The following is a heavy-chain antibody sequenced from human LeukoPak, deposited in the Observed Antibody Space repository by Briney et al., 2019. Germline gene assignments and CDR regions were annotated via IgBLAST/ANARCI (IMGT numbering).Heavy chain of an antibody. CDR1: GFTFDDYG. Sequence: GGSLRLSCAASGFTFDDYGMSWVRQAPGKGLEWVSGINWNGGSTGYADSVKGRFTISRDNAKNSLYLQMNSLRAEDTALYYCARSYSRLDYYYYYMDVWGKGTTVTVSS. V-gene: IGHV3-20*04. CDR2: INWNGGST. J-gene: IGHJ6*03. CDR3: ARSYSRLDYYYYYMDV. D-gene: IGHD6-13*01.